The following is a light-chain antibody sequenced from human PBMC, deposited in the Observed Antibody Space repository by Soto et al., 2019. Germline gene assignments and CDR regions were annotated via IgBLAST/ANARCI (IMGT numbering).Light chain of an antibody. J-gene: IGLJ1*01. V-gene: IGLV2-14*03. Sequence: QSALTQPASVSGSPGQSITISCTGTSSDVGAYNSVSWYQQHPDKAPKLIIFSVTSRTSGLSDRFSGSKSDNTASLTISGLRTEDGADYYCSSATSSSTYLFGTGTKLTVL. CDR3: SSATSSSTYL. CDR2: SVT. CDR1: SSDVGAYNS.